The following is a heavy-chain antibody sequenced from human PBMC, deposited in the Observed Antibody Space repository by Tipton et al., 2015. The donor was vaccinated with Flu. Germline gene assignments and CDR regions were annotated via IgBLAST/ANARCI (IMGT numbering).Heavy chain of an antibody. D-gene: IGHD6-13*01. CDR1: GGSIGSGIYY. J-gene: IGHJ3*02. CDR2: FDISGST. Sequence: LRLSCTVSGGSIGSGIYYWNWIRQPAGKGLEWIGRFDISGSTNYNPSLKSRVTISVDTSKNQFSLRLSSVTAADTAVYYCARGLYSSSWSAFDIWGQGTMVTVSS. CDR3: ARGLYSSSWSAFDI. V-gene: IGHV4-61*02.